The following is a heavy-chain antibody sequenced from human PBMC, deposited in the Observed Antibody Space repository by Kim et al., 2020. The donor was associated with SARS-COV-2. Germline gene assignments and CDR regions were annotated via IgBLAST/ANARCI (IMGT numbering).Heavy chain of an antibody. CDR1: GFTFSSYA. Sequence: GGSLRLSCAASGFTFSSYAMHWVRQAPGKGLEWVAVISYDGSNKYYADSVKGRFTIFRDNSKNTLYLQMNSLRAEDTAVYYCARDPAGYYDILTGYSPPSYYYGMDVWGQGTTVTVSS. J-gene: IGHJ6*02. V-gene: IGHV3-30*04. CDR2: ISYDGSNK. CDR3: ARDPAGYYDILTGYSPPSYYYGMDV. D-gene: IGHD3-9*01.